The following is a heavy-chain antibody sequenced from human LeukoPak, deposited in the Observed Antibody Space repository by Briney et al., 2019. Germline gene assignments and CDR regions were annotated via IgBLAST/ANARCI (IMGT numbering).Heavy chain of an antibody. CDR3: ARTGYDSSGYRDY. D-gene: IGHD3-22*01. CDR1: GGSVSSGSYY. J-gene: IGHJ4*02. V-gene: IGHV4-61*01. CDR2: IYYSGST. Sequence: SETLSLTCTVSGGSVSSGSYYWSWIRQPPGKGLEWIGYIYYSGSTDYNPSLKSRVTISVDTSKNQFSLKLSSVTAADTAVYYCARTGYDSSGYRDYWGQGTLVTVSS.